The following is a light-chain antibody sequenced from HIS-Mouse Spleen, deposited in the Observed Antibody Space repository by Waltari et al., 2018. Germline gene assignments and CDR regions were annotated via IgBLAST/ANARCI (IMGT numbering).Light chain of an antibody. J-gene: IGLJ3*02. CDR3: SSYTSSSTWV. Sequence: QSALTQPASVSGSPGQSITISCTGTSSDAGGYNYVSWYQQHPGKAPQLMIYDVSNRPSGVSNRFSGSKSGNTASLTISGLQAEEEADYYCSSYTSSSTWVFGGGTKLTVL. V-gene: IGLV2-14*03. CDR2: DVS. CDR1: SSDAGGYNY.